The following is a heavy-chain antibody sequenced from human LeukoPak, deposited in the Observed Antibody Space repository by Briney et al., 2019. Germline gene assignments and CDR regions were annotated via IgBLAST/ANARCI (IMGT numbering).Heavy chain of an antibody. CDR1: GFTFSSYE. J-gene: IGHJ4*02. CDR2: ISSSSSTI. V-gene: IGHV3-48*03. D-gene: IGHD3-16*01. Sequence: PGGSLRLSWAASGFTFSSYEMNWVRQAPGKGLEWISYISSSSSTIYYADSVKGRFTISRDNAKNSLYLQMNSLRAEDTAVYYCASAYGGLLDYWGQGTLVTVSS. CDR3: ASAYGGLLDY.